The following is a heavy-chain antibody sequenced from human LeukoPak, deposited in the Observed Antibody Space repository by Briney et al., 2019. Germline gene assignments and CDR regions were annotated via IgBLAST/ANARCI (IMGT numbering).Heavy chain of an antibody. D-gene: IGHD3-16*01. V-gene: IGHV3-21*01. CDR2: ISSCSSYI. CDR3: ARDPVDGGAFDI. Sequence: GGALRLSCAASGFTFSSYSMNWVRQAPGKVLEWVSSISSCSSYIYYADSVKGRFTISKDNAKNSLYLQMNSLRAEDTAVYYCARDPVDGGAFDIWGQGTMVTVSS. J-gene: IGHJ3*02. CDR1: GFTFSSYS.